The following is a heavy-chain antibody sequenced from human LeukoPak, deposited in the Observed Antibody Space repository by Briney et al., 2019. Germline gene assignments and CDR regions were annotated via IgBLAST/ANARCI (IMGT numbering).Heavy chain of an antibody. CDR3: ATAPHTMITFGGVIVNPLLL. CDR2: FDPEDGET. J-gene: IGHJ4*02. CDR1: GYTLTELS. D-gene: IGHD3-16*02. V-gene: IGHV1-24*01. Sequence: ASVTVSCKVSGYTLTELSMHWVRQAPGKGLEWKGGFDPEDGETIYAQKFQGRVTMTEDTSTDTAYMELSSLRSEDTAVYYCATAPHTMITFGGVIVNPLLLWGQGTLVTVSS.